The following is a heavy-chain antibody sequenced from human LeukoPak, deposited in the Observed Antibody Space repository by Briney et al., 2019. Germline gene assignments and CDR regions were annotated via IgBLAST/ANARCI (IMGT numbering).Heavy chain of an antibody. J-gene: IGHJ4*02. CDR2: IYWDNDR. V-gene: IGHV2-5*02. CDR3: AHRVFQGGYWDSGKSDY. D-gene: IGHD2-8*02. Sequence: SGPTLVNPTQTLTLTCTFSGFSLITRVGVGWIRQPPGKAPECLALIYWDNDRRYNPSLRSRLTISKDTSKNQVVLTMTNMDPVDTATYYCAHRVFQGGYWDSGKSDYWGQGTPVTVSS. CDR1: GFSLITRVG.